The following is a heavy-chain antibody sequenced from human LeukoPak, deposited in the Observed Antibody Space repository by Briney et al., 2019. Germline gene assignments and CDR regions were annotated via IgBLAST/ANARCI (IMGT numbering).Heavy chain of an antibody. CDR2: ISGSGGST. Sequence: GGSLRPSCAASGFTFSSYAISWVRQAPGKGLEWVSAISGSGGSTYYADSVKGRFTISRDNSKNTLYLQMNSLRAEDTAVYYCANRVVVPAAIEYWGQGTLVTVSS. V-gene: IGHV3-23*01. D-gene: IGHD2-2*01. CDR1: GFTFSSYA. J-gene: IGHJ4*02. CDR3: ANRVVVPAAIEY.